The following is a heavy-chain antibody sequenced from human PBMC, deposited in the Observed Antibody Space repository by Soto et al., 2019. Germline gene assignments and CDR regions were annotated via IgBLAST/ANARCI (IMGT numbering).Heavy chain of an antibody. CDR3: AKDQRLRYFVRGFDY. Sequence: QVQLVESGGGVVQPGRSLRLSCAASGFTFSSYGMHWVRQAPGKGLEWVAVISYDGSNKYYADSVKGRFTISRDNSKNTLYLQMNSLRAEDTAVYYCAKDQRLRYFVRGFDYWGQGTLVTVSS. J-gene: IGHJ4*02. V-gene: IGHV3-30*18. D-gene: IGHD3-9*01. CDR2: ISYDGSNK. CDR1: GFTFSSYG.